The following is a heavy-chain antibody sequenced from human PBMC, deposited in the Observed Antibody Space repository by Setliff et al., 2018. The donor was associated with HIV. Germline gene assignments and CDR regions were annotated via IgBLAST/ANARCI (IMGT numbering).Heavy chain of an antibody. Sequence: SETLSLTCTVSGGSISSRSYYWGWIRQPPGKGLEWLGTIYYSGTTYYNPSLKSRVTISVDTSKNQFSLKLSSVTAADTAVYYCARLYSTVTPDIWGKGTTVTVSS. V-gene: IGHV4-39*01. CDR2: IYYSGTT. CDR1: GGSISSRSYY. CDR3: ARLYSTVTPDI. D-gene: IGHD2-21*01. J-gene: IGHJ6*04.